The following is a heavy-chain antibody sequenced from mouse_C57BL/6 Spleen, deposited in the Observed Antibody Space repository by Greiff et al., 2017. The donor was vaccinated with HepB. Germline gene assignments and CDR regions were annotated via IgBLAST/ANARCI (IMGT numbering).Heavy chain of an antibody. V-gene: IGHV5-17*01. Sequence: EVQGVEPGGGLVKPGGSLKLSCAASGFTFSDYGMHWVRQAPEKGLEWVAYISSGSSTIYYADTVKGRFTISRDNAKNTLFLQMTSLRSEDTAMYYCAGGNYAYYAMDYWGQGTSVTVSS. CDR3: AGGNYAYYAMDY. J-gene: IGHJ4*01. CDR2: ISSGSSTI. CDR1: GFTFSDYG. D-gene: IGHD2-1*01.